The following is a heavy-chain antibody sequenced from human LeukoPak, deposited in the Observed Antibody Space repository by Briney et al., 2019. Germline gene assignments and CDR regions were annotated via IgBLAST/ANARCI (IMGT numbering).Heavy chain of an antibody. V-gene: IGHV3-23*01. D-gene: IGHD3-10*01. J-gene: IGHJ4*02. CDR2: ILTSGGT. CDR3: AKDRIYADGLWDFDY. CDR1: GFTFSTYT. Sequence: GGSRRLSCKASGFTFSTYTMSWVRQAPGEGLKWVSGILTSGGTYYADSVKGRFTISRDNSKNTLYLQMNSVRADDTAVYYCAKDRIYADGLWDFDYWGQGTLVTVSS.